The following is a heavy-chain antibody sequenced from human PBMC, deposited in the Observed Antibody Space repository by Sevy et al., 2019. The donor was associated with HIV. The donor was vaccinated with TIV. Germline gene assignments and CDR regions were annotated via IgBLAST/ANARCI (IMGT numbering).Heavy chain of an antibody. CDR3: AKDTGSSGYDHYGLDV. Sequence: GGSLRLSCVASGFTFSNYGTHWVRQAPGKGLEWVAITSYKEGGENYADSVKGRFTISRDNSKNTVYLQMYRLTTEDTGVYYCAKDTGSSGYDHYGLDVWGQGTTVTVSS. J-gene: IGHJ6*02. CDR1: GFTFSNYG. CDR2: TSYKEGGE. V-gene: IGHV3-30*18. D-gene: IGHD6-19*01.